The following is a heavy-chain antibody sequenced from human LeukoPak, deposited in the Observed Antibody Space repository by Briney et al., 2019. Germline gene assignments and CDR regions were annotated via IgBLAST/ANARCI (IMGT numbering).Heavy chain of an antibody. D-gene: IGHD6-19*01. CDR1: GGSFSVYY. CDR3: ATYSTGFDI. V-gene: IGHV4-34*01. CDR2: INHRGST. J-gene: IGHJ3*02. Sequence: PSETLSLTCAVDGGSFSVYYWSWIRQPPGKGLEWIGEINHRGSTHYNPSLKSRVTISVDTSKKQFSLKLSSVTAADTAVYYCATYSTGFDIWGQGTVVTVSS.